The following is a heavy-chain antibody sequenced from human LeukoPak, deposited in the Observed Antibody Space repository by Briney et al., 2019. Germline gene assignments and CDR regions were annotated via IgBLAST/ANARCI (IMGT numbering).Heavy chain of an antibody. Sequence: GASVKVSCKVSGYTLTELSMHWVRQAPGNGLEWMGGFDPEDGETIYAQKFQGRVTMTEDTSTDTAYMELSSLRSEDTAVYYCATYDFWSGRFFDYWGQGTLVTVSS. D-gene: IGHD3-3*01. CDR3: ATYDFWSGRFFDY. J-gene: IGHJ4*02. CDR2: FDPEDGET. CDR1: GYTLTELS. V-gene: IGHV1-24*01.